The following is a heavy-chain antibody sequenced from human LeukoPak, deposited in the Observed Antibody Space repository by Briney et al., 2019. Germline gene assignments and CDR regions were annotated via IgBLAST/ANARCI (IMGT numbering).Heavy chain of an antibody. D-gene: IGHD1-1*01. CDR1: GYTFTSYD. V-gene: IGHV1-8*01. J-gene: IGHJ5*02. CDR2: MNPNSGNT. Sequence: ASVKVSCKASGYTFTSYDINWVRQATGQGLEWMGWMNPNSGNTGYAQKFQGRVTMTRNTSISTAYMELSSLRSEDTAVYYCARGRTKRDWFDPWGQGTLVTASS. CDR3: ARGRTKRDWFDP.